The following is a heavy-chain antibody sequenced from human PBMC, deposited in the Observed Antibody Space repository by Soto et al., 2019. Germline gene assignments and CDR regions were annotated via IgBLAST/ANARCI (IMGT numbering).Heavy chain of an antibody. J-gene: IGHJ4*02. V-gene: IGHV1-2*04. CDR2: INPNSGGT. CDR3: ARQFCGGGSCFFDY. CDR1: GYTFTGYY. D-gene: IGHD2-15*01. Sequence: ASVKVSCKASGYTFTGYYMHWVRQAPGQGLEWMGWINPNSGGTNYAQKFQGWVTMTRDTSISTAYMELSRLRSDDTAVYYCARQFCGGGSCFFDYWGQGTLVTVSS.